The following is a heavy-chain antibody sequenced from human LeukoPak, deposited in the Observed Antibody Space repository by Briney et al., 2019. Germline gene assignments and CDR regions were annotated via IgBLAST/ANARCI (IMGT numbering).Heavy chain of an antibody. CDR1: GGSFSGYY. D-gene: IGHD3-10*01. J-gene: IGHJ4*02. V-gene: IGHV4-34*01. CDR2: INHSGST. CDR3: ARDLRKYGSGSYFDY. Sequence: SETLSLTCAVYGGSFSGYYWSWIRQPPGKGLEWIGEINHSGSTNYNPSLKSRVTISVDTSKNQFSLKSTSVTAADTAVYYCARDLRKYGSGSYFDYWGQGTLVTVSS.